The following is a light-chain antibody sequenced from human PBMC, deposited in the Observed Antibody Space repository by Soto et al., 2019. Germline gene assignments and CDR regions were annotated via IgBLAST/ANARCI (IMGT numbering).Light chain of an antibody. CDR1: SSDVGGYNY. CDR2: EVS. CDR3: TSYTTSTTDV. Sequence: QSALTQPASVSGSPGQSITISCTGTSSDVGGYNYVSWYQHQPGKAPKLMLYEVSTRPSGISNRFSGSKSGNTASLTISGLQADDEGDYYCTSYTTSTTDVFGTGTKLTVL. J-gene: IGLJ1*01. V-gene: IGLV2-14*01.